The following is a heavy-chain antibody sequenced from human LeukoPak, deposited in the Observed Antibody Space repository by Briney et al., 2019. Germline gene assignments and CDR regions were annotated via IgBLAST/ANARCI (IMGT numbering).Heavy chain of an antibody. Sequence: GGSLRLSCAASGFTIGSYWMHWVRQAPGKGLEWVSGLSWNGATVGYADSVKGRFTISRDNTKNSLYLQMSSLKTEDTALYYCAKDIGIALRGATFENWGQGTLVTVSS. V-gene: IGHV3-9*01. CDR1: GFTIGSYW. J-gene: IGHJ4*02. CDR3: AKDIGIALRGATFEN. CDR2: LSWNGATV. D-gene: IGHD3-10*01.